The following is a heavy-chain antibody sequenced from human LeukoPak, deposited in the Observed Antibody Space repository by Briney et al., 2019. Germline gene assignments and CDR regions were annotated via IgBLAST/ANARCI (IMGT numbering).Heavy chain of an antibody. D-gene: IGHD2-15*01. CDR2: ISGSGGST. V-gene: IGHV3-23*01. CDR1: GFTFSSYG. J-gene: IGHJ4*02. CDR3: AKAERIVVVVAATLFDH. Sequence: GGSLRLSCAASGFTFSSYGMSWVRQAPGKGPEWVSAISGSGGSTYYADSVKGRFTISRDNSKNTLYLQMNSLRAGDTAVYYCAKAERIVVVVAATLFDHWGQGTLVTVSS.